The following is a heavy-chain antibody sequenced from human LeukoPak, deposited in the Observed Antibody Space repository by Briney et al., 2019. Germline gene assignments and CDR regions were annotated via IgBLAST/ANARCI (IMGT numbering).Heavy chain of an antibody. J-gene: IGHJ4*02. D-gene: IGHD3-16*01. V-gene: IGHV4-38-2*01. CDR1: GYSISSGYY. CDR3: ARQSPRWVKGDQYYFDY. CDR2: IYHSGST. Sequence: PSETLSLTCAVSGYSISSGYYWGWIRQPPGKGLEWIGSIYHSGSTYYNPSLKSRVTISVDTSKNQFSLKLSSVTAADTAVYYCARQSPRWVKGDQYYFDYWGQGTLVTVSS.